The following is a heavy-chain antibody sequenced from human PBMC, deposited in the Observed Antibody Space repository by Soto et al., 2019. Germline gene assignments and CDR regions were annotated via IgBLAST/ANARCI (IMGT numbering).Heavy chain of an antibody. J-gene: IGHJ6*02. CDR3: AVAMVREMLIFESSGMHV. V-gene: IGHV1-69*01. CDR2: IIPNFDTP. D-gene: IGHD3-10*01. Sequence: QVHLVQSGAEVKKPGSSVKVSCKTSGGSFNNYAVSWVRQAPGQGLEWMGGIIPNFDTPNYAQKFQHRVTIIADESTSTDYMELRSLRSNDTAVYPCAVAMVREMLIFESSGMHVWGQGTTVIVSS. CDR1: GGSFNNYA.